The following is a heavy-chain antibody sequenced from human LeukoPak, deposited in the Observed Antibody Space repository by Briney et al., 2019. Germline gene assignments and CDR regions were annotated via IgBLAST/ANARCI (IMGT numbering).Heavy chain of an antibody. CDR2: IYYSGIT. CDR3: ARQSISGSSLSYFDY. CDR1: GGSISSFY. Sequence: SETLSLTCTVSGGSISSFYWSWIRQPPGKGLEWIGYIYYSGITNYNPSLKSRVTISVDTSKNQCSLKLSSVTAADTAVYYCARQSISGSSLSYFDYWGQGTLVNVSS. D-gene: IGHD3-22*01. V-gene: IGHV4-59*01. J-gene: IGHJ4*02.